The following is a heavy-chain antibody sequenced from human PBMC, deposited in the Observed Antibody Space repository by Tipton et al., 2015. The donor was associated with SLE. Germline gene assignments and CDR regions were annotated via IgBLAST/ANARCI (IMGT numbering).Heavy chain of an antibody. J-gene: IGHJ3*01. CDR3: VSSGYPLGSFDV. CDR1: GGSIIRSSYY. V-gene: IGHV4-61*09. D-gene: IGHD3-9*01. CDR2: VYTTGRT. Sequence: TLSLTCAVSGGSIIRSSYYWTWIRQPAGKALEWIGHVYTTGRTDYNPSLQSRVTISVDTSKNQLSLKLTSVTAADTALYYCVSSGYPLGSFDVWGQGTMVTVS.